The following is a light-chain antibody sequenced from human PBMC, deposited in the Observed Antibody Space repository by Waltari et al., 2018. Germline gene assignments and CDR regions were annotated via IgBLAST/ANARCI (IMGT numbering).Light chain of an antibody. V-gene: IGLV2-8*01. CDR3: SSYAGSNNFVV. CDR2: EVS. Sequence: QSALTQPPSASGSPGQSVTISCTGTSSDVGGYNYVSWYQQHPGKAPKVMIYEVSKRPSGVPDRFSGSKSGNTASRTVSGLQAEDEADYYCSSYAGSNNFVVFGGGTKLTVL. J-gene: IGLJ2*01. CDR1: SSDVGGYNY.